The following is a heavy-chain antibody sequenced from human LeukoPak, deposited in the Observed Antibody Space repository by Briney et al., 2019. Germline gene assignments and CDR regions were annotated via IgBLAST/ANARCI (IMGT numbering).Heavy chain of an antibody. CDR2: ISASSTTI. V-gene: IGHV3-48*02. J-gene: IGHJ4*02. CDR3: ARDYGGHGEYFDY. D-gene: IGHD4-23*01. Sequence: GGSLRLSCAASGFTFSNYNVNWVRQAPGKGLEWVSYISASSTTIYYADSVKGRFTTSRDNAKNSVYLQMNSLRDEDTAVYYCARDYGGHGEYFDYWGQGTLVTVSS. CDR1: GFTFSNYN.